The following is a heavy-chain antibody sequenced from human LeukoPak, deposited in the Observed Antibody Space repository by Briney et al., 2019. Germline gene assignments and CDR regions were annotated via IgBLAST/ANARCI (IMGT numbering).Heavy chain of an antibody. V-gene: IGHV3-23*01. D-gene: IGHD6-13*01. Sequence: GGSLRLSCAASGFTFSSYAMSWVRQAPGKGLEWVSAISGSGGSTYYADSVKGRFTISRDNSKNTLYLQMNSLRAEDTALFYCAKDTYISSRGAFDIWGQGTMVTVSS. CDR3: AKDTYISSRGAFDI. CDR2: ISGSGGST. J-gene: IGHJ3*02. CDR1: GFTFSSYA.